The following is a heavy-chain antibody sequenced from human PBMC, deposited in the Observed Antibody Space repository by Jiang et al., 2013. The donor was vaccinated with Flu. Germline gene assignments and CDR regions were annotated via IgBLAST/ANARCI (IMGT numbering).Heavy chain of an antibody. CDR2: ST. CDR3: ASEGYGDPIS. J-gene: IGHJ4*02. V-gene: IGHV3-53*04. Sequence: STYYADSVKGRFTISRHNSKNTLYLQMNSLRAEDTAVYYCASEGYGDPISWGQGTLVTVSS. D-gene: IGHD4-17*01.